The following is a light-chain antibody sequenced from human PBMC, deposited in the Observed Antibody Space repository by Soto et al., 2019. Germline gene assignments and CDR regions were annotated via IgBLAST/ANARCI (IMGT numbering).Light chain of an antibody. CDR2: LNSDGSH. CDR3: QTWGTAIV. Sequence: QLVVTQSPSATASLGASVKLTCTLSSGHSSYAIAWHQQQPEKGPRYLMKLNSDGSHNKGDGIPDRFSGSSSGAERYLTISRLQSENEADYFCQTWGTAIVFGGGTKLTVL. CDR1: SGHSSYA. V-gene: IGLV4-69*01. J-gene: IGLJ3*02.